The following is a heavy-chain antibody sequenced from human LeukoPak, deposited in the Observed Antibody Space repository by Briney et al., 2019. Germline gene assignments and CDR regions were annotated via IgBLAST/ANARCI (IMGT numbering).Heavy chain of an antibody. V-gene: IGHV4-31*03. Sequence: SETLSLTCTVSGGSIRSGGYYWSWLRQHPGKGLEWIGFIYYTGYTYYNPSLKSRVSILIDTSTNQFSLKLNSVTAADTAVYYCARAPDSSGYYPNWFDPWGQGTLVTVSS. CDR1: GGSIRSGGYY. J-gene: IGHJ5*02. CDR3: ARAPDSSGYYPNWFDP. CDR2: IYYTGYT. D-gene: IGHD3-22*01.